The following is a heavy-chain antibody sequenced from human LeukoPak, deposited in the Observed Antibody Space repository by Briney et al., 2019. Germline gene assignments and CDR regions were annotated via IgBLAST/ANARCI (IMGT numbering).Heavy chain of an antibody. CDR3: ARVAAGYYGVDV. CDR1: GFTFRSFE. Sequence: GGSLRLSCAASGFTFRSFEINWVRQAPGKGLEWVSYVSSSGSTIYYADSLKGRFTVSRDNAKNSLYLQMNSPRAEDTAVYYCARVAAGYYGVDVWGKGTTVSVSS. V-gene: IGHV3-48*03. CDR2: VSSSGSTI. J-gene: IGHJ6*04. D-gene: IGHD6-19*01.